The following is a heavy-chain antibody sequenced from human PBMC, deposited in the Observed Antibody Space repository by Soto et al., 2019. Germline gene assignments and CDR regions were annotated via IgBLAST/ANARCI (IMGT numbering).Heavy chain of an antibody. J-gene: IGHJ3*02. Sequence: QLQLQESGPGLVKPSETLSLTCTVSGGSISTKNYYWGWIRQPPGKGLEWIGSIYYSGSTYYTPSLKSRDNMSVDTSNNRSSLKLSSVTAADTAVYYFARHPGRASCYNYSNDAFDIWGQGAMVTVSS. CDR2: IYYSGST. V-gene: IGHV4-39*01. D-gene: IGHD3-22*01. CDR1: GGSISTKNYY. CDR3: ARHPGRASCYNYSNDAFDI.